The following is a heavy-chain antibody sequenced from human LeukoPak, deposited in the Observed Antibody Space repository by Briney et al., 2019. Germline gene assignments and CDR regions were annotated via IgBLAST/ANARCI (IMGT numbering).Heavy chain of an antibody. D-gene: IGHD2-2*02. Sequence: GGSLRLSCAASGYTFSSYSMNWVRQAPGKGLEWVSSISTSSSYIYSADSVKGRFTISRDNAKNSLYLQMNSLRAEDTAVYYCAKEVVPAAIPSDFDYWGQGTLVTVSS. CDR2: ISTSSSYI. CDR1: GYTFSSYS. J-gene: IGHJ4*02. V-gene: IGHV3-21*01. CDR3: AKEVVPAAIPSDFDY.